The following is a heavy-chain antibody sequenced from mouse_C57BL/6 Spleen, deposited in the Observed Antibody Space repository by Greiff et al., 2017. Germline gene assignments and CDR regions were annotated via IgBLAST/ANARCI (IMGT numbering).Heavy chain of an antibody. Sequence: QVQLQQSGPELVKPGASVKISCKASGYAFSSSWMNWVKQRPGKGLEWIGRIYPGDGDTNYNGKFKGKATLTADKSSSTAYMQLSSLTSEDSAVYFCARSITTVVAPDDWGQGTTLTVSS. D-gene: IGHD1-1*01. V-gene: IGHV1-82*01. J-gene: IGHJ2*01. CDR1: GYAFSSSW. CDR2: IYPGDGDT. CDR3: ARSITTVVAPDD.